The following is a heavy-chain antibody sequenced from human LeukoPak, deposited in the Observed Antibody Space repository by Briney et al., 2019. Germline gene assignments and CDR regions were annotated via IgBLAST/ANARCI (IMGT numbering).Heavy chain of an antibody. CDR3: TTVSGLGPGQQLVLVWYFDY. J-gene: IGHJ4*02. D-gene: IGHD6-13*01. V-gene: IGHV3-15*01. CDR1: GFTFSNAW. CDR2: IKSKTDGGTT. Sequence: PGGSLRLSCAASGFTFSNAWMSWVRQAPGKGLEWVGRIKSKTDGGTTDYAAPVKGRFTISRDDSKNTLYLQMNSLKTEDTAVYYCTTVSGLGPGQQLVLVWYFDYWGQGTLITVSS.